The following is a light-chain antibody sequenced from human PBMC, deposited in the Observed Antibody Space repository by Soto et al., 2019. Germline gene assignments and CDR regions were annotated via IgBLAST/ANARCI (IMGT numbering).Light chain of an antibody. Sequence: EIVLAQSPDTLSLSPGERATLSCRTSQSMSTNYLAWYQQKSGQPPRLLIYVASIRATGIPDRFSGSGSGTDFTLTISRLEPEECAVYYCHQYDSSPLTFGGGAKVEIK. CDR3: HQYDSSPLT. CDR2: VAS. CDR1: QSMSTNY. J-gene: IGKJ4*01. V-gene: IGKV3-20*01.